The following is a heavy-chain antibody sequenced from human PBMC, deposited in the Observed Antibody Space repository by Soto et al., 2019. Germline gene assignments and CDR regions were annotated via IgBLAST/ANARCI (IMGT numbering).Heavy chain of an antibody. CDR3: ASSIVVVTALDY. CDR1: GYTFTIYA. V-gene: IGHV1-3*05. CDR2: INAGNGNT. Sequence: QVQLVQSGAEEKKPGASVKVSCKASGYTFTIYAMHWVRQAPGQRLEWMGWINAGNGNTKYAQKFQGRVTITRDTSASTAYMELSSLRSEDTVVYYCASSIVVVTALDYWGQGTLVTVSS. J-gene: IGHJ4*02. D-gene: IGHD2-21*02.